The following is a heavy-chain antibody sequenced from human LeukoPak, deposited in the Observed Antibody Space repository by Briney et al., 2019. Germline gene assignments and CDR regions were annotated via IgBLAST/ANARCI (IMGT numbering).Heavy chain of an antibody. Sequence: GRSLRLSCTASGFTFGDYAMSWVRQAPGKGLEWVGFIRSKAYGGTTEYAVSVKGRFTISRDDSKSIAYLQMNSLKTEDTAVYYCTRDQRLRYRYYFDHWGQGTLVTVSS. V-gene: IGHV3-49*04. CDR1: GFTFGDYA. CDR3: TRDQRLRYRYYFDH. CDR2: IRSKAYGGTT. D-gene: IGHD6-25*01. J-gene: IGHJ4*02.